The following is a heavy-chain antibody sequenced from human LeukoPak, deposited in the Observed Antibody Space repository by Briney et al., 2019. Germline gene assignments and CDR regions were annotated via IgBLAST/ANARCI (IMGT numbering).Heavy chain of an antibody. J-gene: IGHJ6*04. D-gene: IGHD2-15*01. Sequence: GGSLRLSCAASGFTFSSYSMNWVRQAPGKGLEWVSSISSSSSYIYYADSVKGRFTISRDNAKNSLYLQMNSLRAEDTAVYYCARLLAAPNDYYGMDVWGKGTTVTVSS. CDR2: ISSSSSYI. V-gene: IGHV3-21*01. CDR3: ARLLAAPNDYYGMDV. CDR1: GFTFSSYS.